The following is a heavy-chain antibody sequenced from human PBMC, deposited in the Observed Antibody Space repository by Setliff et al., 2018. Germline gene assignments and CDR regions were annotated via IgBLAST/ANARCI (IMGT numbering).Heavy chain of an antibody. CDR1: GVTFTKAW. J-gene: IGHJ5*02. CDR2: IKSKTDGGPT. Sequence: GGSLKLSCAASGVTFTKAWMGWVRQTPGEGLDWVGRIKSKTDGGPTDYAAPVKGRFTISRDDSKNTLYLQMNSLKTEDTAIYYCVKLVPQAISSDPWGQGTLVTVSS. D-gene: IGHD3-10*01. CDR3: VKLVPQAISSDP. V-gene: IGHV3-15*01.